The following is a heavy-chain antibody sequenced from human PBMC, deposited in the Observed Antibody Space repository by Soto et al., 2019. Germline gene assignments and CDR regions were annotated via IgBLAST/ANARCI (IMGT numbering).Heavy chain of an antibody. V-gene: IGHV4-39*01. Sequence: QLQLQESGPGLVKPSETLSLTCTVSVGSISRSSYYWGWIRQPPGKGLEWIGSIYYSGSTHYNPSLKSRVTISVDTSKNQFSLKLSSVTAADTAVYYCATLWFGAADYWGQGTLVTVSS. J-gene: IGHJ4*02. CDR2: IYYSGST. CDR3: ATLWFGAADY. CDR1: VGSISRSSYY. D-gene: IGHD3-10*01.